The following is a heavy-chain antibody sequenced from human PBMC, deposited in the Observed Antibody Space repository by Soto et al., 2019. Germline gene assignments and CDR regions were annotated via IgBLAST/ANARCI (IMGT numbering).Heavy chain of an antibody. V-gene: IGHV1-18*04. D-gene: IGHD2-2*01. CDR1: GYAXTLDR. CDR2: ISAYNGNT. CDR3: ARGSLVVPVGAAFDI. J-gene: IGHJ3*02. Sequence: XKVSSKASGYAXTLDRVSWGRNAPRQGLEWMGWISAYNGNTNYAQKLQGRVTMTTDTSTSTAYMELRSLRSYDTAVYYCARGSLVVPVGAAFDIWAEATMRPVS.